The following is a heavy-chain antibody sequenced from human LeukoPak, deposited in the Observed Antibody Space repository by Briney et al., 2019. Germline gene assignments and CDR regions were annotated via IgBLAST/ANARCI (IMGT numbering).Heavy chain of an antibody. CDR2: IKGDGIST. Sequence: PGGSLRLSYAASGFDFSSNWMHWVRHAPGQGLVWVSRIKGDGISTNYADFVKGRFTISRDIAKNTLYLQMNSLRAEDTGVYYCAKDHYWSIDYWGRGTLVTVSS. J-gene: IGHJ4*02. D-gene: IGHD3-3*01. CDR1: GFDFSSNW. CDR3: AKDHYWSIDY. V-gene: IGHV3-74*01.